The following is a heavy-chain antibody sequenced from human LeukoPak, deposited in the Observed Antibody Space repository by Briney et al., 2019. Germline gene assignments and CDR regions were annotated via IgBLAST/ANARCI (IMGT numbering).Heavy chain of an antibody. V-gene: IGHV3-23*01. D-gene: IGHD3-22*01. J-gene: IGHJ4*02. CDR1: GFTFSSYA. CDR3: AKDFRYYDSSGYYGGDY. CDR2: ISGSGGST. Sequence: GGSLRLSCAASGFTFSSYAMSWVRQAPGKGLEWVSAISGSGGSTYYADSVKGRFTISRDNSKNTLYLQMNSLRAEDTAVYYCAKDFRYYDSSGYYGGDYWGQGTLVTVSS.